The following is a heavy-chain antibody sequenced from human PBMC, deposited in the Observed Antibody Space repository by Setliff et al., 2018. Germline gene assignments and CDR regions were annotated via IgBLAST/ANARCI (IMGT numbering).Heavy chain of an antibody. CDR2: VSYGGNT. CDR1: GGSINSRSYY. J-gene: IGHJ4*02. Sequence: SETLSLTCNVSGGSINSRSYYWGWIRQPPGKGLEWIAMVSYGGNTYYNPSLKRRVTISVDTSNDQFSLNLNSVAAADTAVYFCARRADYSRSWSYYFDCWGQGTLVTVSS. CDR3: ARRADYSRSWSYYFDC. D-gene: IGHD6-13*01. V-gene: IGHV4-39*01.